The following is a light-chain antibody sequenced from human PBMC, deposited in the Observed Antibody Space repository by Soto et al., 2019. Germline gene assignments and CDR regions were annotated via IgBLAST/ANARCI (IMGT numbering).Light chain of an antibody. CDR1: QGISSY. Sequence: DIQMTQSPSTLPASVGDRVTITCRASQGISSYLAWYQQKPGKAPNLLIYKASSLVSGVPSTFSGSGSGTEFTLTISSLQPDDFATYYCQQLNSYPITFGQGTRLEI. V-gene: IGKV1-5*03. CDR3: QQLNSYPIT. CDR2: KAS. J-gene: IGKJ5*01.